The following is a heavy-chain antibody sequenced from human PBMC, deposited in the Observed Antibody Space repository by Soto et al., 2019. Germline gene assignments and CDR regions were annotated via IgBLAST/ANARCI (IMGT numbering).Heavy chain of an antibody. CDR1: GGSFSGYY. CDR2: INHSGST. J-gene: IGHJ3*02. CDR3: ARVPDAFDI. Sequence: SETLSLTCAVYGGSFSGYYWSWIRQPPGKGLEWIGEINHSGSTNYNPPLKSGLTISVDTSKNQFSLKLSCVSAADTAVYYCARVPDAFDIWGQGTMVTVSS. V-gene: IGHV4-34*01.